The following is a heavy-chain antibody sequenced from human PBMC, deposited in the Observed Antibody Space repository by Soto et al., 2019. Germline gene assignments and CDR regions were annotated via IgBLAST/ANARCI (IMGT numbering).Heavy chain of an antibody. CDR3: ARVLRSGSYVLHPPLRY. CDR2: MNPNSGNT. J-gene: IGHJ4*02. Sequence: QVQLVQSGAEVKKPGASVKVSCKASGYTFTSYDINWVRQATGQGLEWMGWMNPNSGNTGYAQKFQGRVTMTRNTSISTAYMELSSLRSEDTAVYYCARVLRSGSYVLHPPLRYWGQGTLVTVSS. CDR1: GYTFTSYD. D-gene: IGHD1-26*01. V-gene: IGHV1-8*01.